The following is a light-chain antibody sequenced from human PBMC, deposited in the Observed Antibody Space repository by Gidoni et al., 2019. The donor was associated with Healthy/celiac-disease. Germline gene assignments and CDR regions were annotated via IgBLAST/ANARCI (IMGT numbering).Light chain of an antibody. J-gene: IGKJ2*01. V-gene: IGKV1-39*01. CDR1: QSISSY. Sequence: DIQMTQPPSSLSASVGDRVTITCRASQSISSYLNWYQQKPGKAPKLLIYAASSLKSGVPSRFSGSGSGTDFTLTISSLQPEDFATYYCQQSYSTPLYTFGQGTKLEIK. CDR2: AAS. CDR3: QQSYSTPLYT.